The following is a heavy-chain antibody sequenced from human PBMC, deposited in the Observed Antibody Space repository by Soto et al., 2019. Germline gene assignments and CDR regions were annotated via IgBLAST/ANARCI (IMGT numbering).Heavy chain of an antibody. V-gene: IGHV4-30-4*01. D-gene: IGHD3-16*02. CDR3: ARGRGITFGGVIVKGPVYYFDY. Sequence: PSETLSLTCTVSGGSIGSGDYYRSWIRQPPGRGLEWIGYIYYSGSTNYNPSLKSRVTISVDKSKNQFSLKLSSVTAADTAVYYCARGRGITFGGVIVKGPVYYFDYWGQGTLVTVSS. CDR1: GGSIGSGDYY. J-gene: IGHJ4*02. CDR2: IYYSGST.